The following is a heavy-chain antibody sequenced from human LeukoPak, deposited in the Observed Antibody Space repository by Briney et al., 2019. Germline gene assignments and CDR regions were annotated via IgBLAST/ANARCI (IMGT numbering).Heavy chain of an antibody. Sequence: SGGSLRLSCAASGFTFSSYAMHWVRQAPGKGLEWVAVISYDGSNKYYADSVRGRFTISRDNSKNSLYLQMNSLRAEDTAVYCARDRDGYWYFDLWGRGTLVTVSS. D-gene: IGHD3-10*01. J-gene: IGHJ2*01. CDR3: ARDRDGYWYFDL. CDR1: GFTFSSYA. V-gene: IGHV3-30-3*01. CDR2: ISYDGSNK.